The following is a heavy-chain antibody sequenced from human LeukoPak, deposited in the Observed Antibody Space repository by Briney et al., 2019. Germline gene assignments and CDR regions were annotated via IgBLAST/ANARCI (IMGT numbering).Heavy chain of an antibody. V-gene: IGHV4-4*02. J-gene: IGHJ6*04. Sequence: SETLSLTCAVSGGAISSANRWSWARQPPGKGLEWIGEIFHSGNTNYNPSLKSRVTISVDKSKNQFSLKLTSVTAADTAVYYCARESCTSSSCYARYYYGMDVWGKGATVTVSS. CDR1: GGAISSANR. CDR2: IFHSGNT. D-gene: IGHD2-2*01. CDR3: ARESCTSSSCYARYYYGMDV.